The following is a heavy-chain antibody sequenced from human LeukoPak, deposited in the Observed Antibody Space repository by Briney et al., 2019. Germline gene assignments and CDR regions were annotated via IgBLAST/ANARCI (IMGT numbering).Heavy chain of an antibody. CDR1: GGSISSGSYY. CDR3: ARELWFGELSRDYYYYYMDV. CDR2: IYTSGST. D-gene: IGHD3-10*01. J-gene: IGHJ6*03. V-gene: IGHV4-61*02. Sequence: PSETLSLTCTVSGGSISSGSYYWSWIRQPAGKGLEWIGRIYTSGSTNYNPSLKSRVTISVETSKNQFSLKLSSVTAADTAVYYCARELWFGELSRDYYYYYMDVWGKGTTVTVSS.